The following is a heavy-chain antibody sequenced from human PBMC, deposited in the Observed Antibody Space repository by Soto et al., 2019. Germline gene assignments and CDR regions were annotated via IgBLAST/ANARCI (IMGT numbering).Heavy chain of an antibody. V-gene: IGHV1-24*01. CDR1: GYTLTELS. CDR3: ATSPFWSSYLTSFDY. J-gene: IGHJ4*02. D-gene: IGHD3-3*01. Sequence: GASVKVSCKVSGYTLTELSMHWVRQAPGKGLEWMGGFDPEDGETIYAQKFQGRVTMTEDTSTDTAYMELSSLRSEDTAVYYCATSPFWSSYLTSFDYWGQGTLVTVPQ. CDR2: FDPEDGET.